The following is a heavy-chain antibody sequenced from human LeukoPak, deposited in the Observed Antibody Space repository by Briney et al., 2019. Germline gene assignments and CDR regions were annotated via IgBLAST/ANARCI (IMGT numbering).Heavy chain of an antibody. CDR1: GFTFSDYT. CDR2: ISSSSSYI. CDR3: AKVGGGNSGFDY. J-gene: IGHJ4*02. D-gene: IGHD4-23*01. V-gene: IGHV3-21*04. Sequence: GSLRLSCTASGFTFSDYTMNWVRQAPGNGLEWVSSISSSSSYIFYADSVKGRFTISRDNSKNTLYLQMNSLRAEDTAVYYCAKVGGGNSGFDYWGQGTLVTVSS.